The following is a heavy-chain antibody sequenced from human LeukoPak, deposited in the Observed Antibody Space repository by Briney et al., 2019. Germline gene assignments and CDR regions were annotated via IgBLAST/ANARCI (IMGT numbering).Heavy chain of an antibody. CDR2: MYSRGST. D-gene: IGHD4-17*01. V-gene: IGHV4-59*08. J-gene: IGHJ3*02. Sequence: KSSETLSLTCTVSGGYISSYSWSWIRQPPGKGLEWIGYMYSRGSTNDNPSLKSRVTISRDTSKNQLSLRVTSVTAADTAMYYCARHYLYGDPPAFHIWGQGTMVTVSS. CDR1: GGYISSYS. CDR3: ARHYLYGDPPAFHI.